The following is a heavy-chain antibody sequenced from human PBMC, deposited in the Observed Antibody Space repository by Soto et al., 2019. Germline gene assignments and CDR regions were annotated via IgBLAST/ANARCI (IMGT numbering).Heavy chain of an antibody. V-gene: IGHV3-21*06. J-gene: IGHJ4*02. CDR1: RITFTRYS. CDR2: ISSSTNYI. Sequence: GRSLSLSCAASRITFTRYSMTWVRQAPGKGLEWASSISSSTNYIYYGDSLKGRFTISRDNAKNSLYLEMNSLRAEDTAVYYCARECEDLTSNFDYWGQGTRVTVSS. CDR3: ARECEDLTSNFDY.